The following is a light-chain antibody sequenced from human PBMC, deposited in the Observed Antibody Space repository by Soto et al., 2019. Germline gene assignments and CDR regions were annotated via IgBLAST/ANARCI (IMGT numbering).Light chain of an antibody. CDR1: QSVTSN. V-gene: IGKV3-11*01. J-gene: IGKJ4*01. CDR3: QQRSNWPLT. CDR2: DAS. Sequence: VMTQSPATLSVSPGERATLSCRASQSVTSNLAWYQQKPGQAPRLLIYDASHRATGIPARFSGSGSGTDFTLTISSLEPEDFAVYYCQQRSNWPLTFGGGTKVDIK.